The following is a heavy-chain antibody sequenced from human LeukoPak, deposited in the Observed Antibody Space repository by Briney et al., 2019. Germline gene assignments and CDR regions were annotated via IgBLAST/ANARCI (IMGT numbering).Heavy chain of an antibody. D-gene: IGHD1-26*01. CDR1: GGSITSYY. V-gene: IGHV4-59*01. J-gene: IGHJ4*02. Sequence: PSETLSLTCSVSGGSITSYYWSWIRQPPGKGLEWLGYVYYSGGSYYNPSLKSRVTISVDTSKNQFSLNLRSVTAADTAIYYCTRSSYSGTYAGGYWGPGTLVTVSS. CDR3: TRSSYSGTYAGGY. CDR2: VYYSGGS.